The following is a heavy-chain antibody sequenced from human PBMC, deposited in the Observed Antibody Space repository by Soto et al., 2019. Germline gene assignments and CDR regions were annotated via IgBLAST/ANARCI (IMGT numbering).Heavy chain of an antibody. J-gene: IGHJ4*01. CDR3: VKGAQLLRYYFEF. CDR2: XTXXGXXX. D-gene: IGHD2-15*01. CDR1: GFTFSNYA. Sequence: GGSLRLSCSVSGFTFSNYAMHWVRQAPGXGLEXVSXXTXXGXXXXXAXXVKDRFTIYRGNSKNTLFLQMSSLSVEETAIYFCVKGAQLLRYYFEFWGPGSLVTVSS. V-gene: IGHV3-64D*06.